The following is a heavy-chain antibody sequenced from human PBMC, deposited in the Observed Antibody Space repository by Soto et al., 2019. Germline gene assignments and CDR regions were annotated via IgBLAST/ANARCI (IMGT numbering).Heavy chain of an antibody. V-gene: IGHV1-46*01. Sequence: ASVKVSCKASGYTFTSYYMHWVRQAPGQGLEWMGIINPSGGSTSYAQKFQGRVTMTRDTSTSTVYMELSSLRSEDTAVYYCARDFQTMVRGVRSNWFDPWGQGTLVTVSS. CDR1: GYTFTSYY. CDR3: ARDFQTMVRGVRSNWFDP. J-gene: IGHJ5*02. CDR2: INPSGGST. D-gene: IGHD3-10*01.